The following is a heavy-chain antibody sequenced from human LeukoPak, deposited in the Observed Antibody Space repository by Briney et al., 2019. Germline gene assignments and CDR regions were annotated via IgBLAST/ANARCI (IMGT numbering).Heavy chain of an antibody. CDR1: GFTFSSYE. J-gene: IGHJ4*02. V-gene: IGHV3-48*01. CDR3: ARALYDSSGYYGLFDY. CDR2: ISSSSSTI. Sequence: PGGSLRLSCAASGFTFSSYEMNWVRQAPGKGLEGVSYISSSSSTICYADSVKGRFTISRDNAKNSLYLQMNSLRAEDTAVYYCARALYDSSGYYGLFDYWGQGTLVTVSS. D-gene: IGHD3-22*01.